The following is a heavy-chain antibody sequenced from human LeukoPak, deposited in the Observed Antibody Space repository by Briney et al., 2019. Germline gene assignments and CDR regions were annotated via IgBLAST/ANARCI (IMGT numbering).Heavy chain of an antibody. D-gene: IGHD1-26*01. CDR3: ASSVGSTDY. CDR2: INHRGST. V-gene: IGHV4-34*01. J-gene: IGHJ4*02. CDR1: GEFLSKYY. Sequence: KPSETLSLTCAVYGEFLSKYYWTWIRQSPGKGLEWIGEINHRGSTNLNPSLKSRVTLSVDTSKHQFSLKLTSVTAADAAVYYCASSVGSTDYWGQGTLVTVSS.